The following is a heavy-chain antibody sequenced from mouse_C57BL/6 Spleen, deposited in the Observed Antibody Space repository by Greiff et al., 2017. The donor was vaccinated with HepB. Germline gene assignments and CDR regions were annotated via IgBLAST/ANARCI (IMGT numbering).Heavy chain of an antibody. CDR2: IDPEDGDT. CDR3: TRGDYYGSSRYAMDY. J-gene: IGHJ4*01. D-gene: IGHD1-1*01. Sequence: EVMLVESGAELVRPGASVKLSCTASGFNIKDYYMHWVKQRPEQGLEWIGRIDPEDGDTEYAPKFQGKATMTADTSSNTAYLQLSSLTSEDTAVYYCTRGDYYGSSRYAMDYWGQGTSVTVSS. V-gene: IGHV14-1*01. CDR1: GFNIKDYY.